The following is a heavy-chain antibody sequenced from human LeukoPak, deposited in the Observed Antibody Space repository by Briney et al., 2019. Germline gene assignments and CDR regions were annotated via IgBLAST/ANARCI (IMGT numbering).Heavy chain of an antibody. V-gene: IGHV4-59*01. J-gene: IGHJ4*02. Sequence: SETLSLTCTVSGGSISPYSWSWIRQPPGKGLEWMGYISYSGNTDYNPSLKSRVTISLDTSKNQFSLKLSSVTAADTAVYYCARSRLFGVITPLYYWGQGTLVTVSS. D-gene: IGHD3-3*01. CDR2: ISYSGNT. CDR3: ARSRLFGVITPLYY. CDR1: GGSISPYS.